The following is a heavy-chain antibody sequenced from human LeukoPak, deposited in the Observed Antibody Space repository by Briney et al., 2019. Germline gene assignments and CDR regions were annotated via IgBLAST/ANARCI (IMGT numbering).Heavy chain of an antibody. CDR3: AKSRSGSANWALQIFDN. D-gene: IGHD1-1*01. V-gene: IGHV3-23*01. CDR1: GFTFSSYA. J-gene: IGHJ4*02. CDR2: IGGSGGNI. Sequence: AGGSLRLSCAASGFTFSSYAMSWVRQAPGKGLEWVSGIGGSGGNIHYADSVKGRFTISRDNSKNTLYLQMNSLRAEDTAVHFCAKSRSGSANWALQIFDNWGQGTLVTVSS.